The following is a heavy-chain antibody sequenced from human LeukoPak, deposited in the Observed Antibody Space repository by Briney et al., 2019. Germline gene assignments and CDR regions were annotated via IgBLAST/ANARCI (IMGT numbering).Heavy chain of an antibody. CDR2: FDTEDGET. CDR1: GDTLTELS. Sequence: ASEKVSCKVSGDTLTELSMHWVRQAPGKGLEWMGGFDTEDGETIYAQKFQGRVTMSEDTSTDTAYMELSSVRAEDTGVYYCAKESYSGSYLYAFDIWGQGTMVTVSS. V-gene: IGHV1-24*01. J-gene: IGHJ3*02. CDR3: AKESYSGSYLYAFDI. D-gene: IGHD1-26*01.